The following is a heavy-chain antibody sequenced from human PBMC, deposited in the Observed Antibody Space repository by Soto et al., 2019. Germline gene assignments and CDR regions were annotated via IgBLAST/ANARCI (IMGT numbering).Heavy chain of an antibody. CDR2: IYPGDSDT. D-gene: IGHD2-2*01. Sequence: GESLKISCKGSGYSFTSYSIGWVRQMPGKGLDRMAIIYPGDSDTRYSPSFQGQGTISADKSISTAYLQGSSLKASDTAMYYCARHHPRPRYCSSTSCRNWYDPWGQGTLVTVSS. J-gene: IGHJ5*02. CDR3: ARHHPRPRYCSSTSCRNWYDP. V-gene: IGHV5-51*01. CDR1: GYSFTSYS.